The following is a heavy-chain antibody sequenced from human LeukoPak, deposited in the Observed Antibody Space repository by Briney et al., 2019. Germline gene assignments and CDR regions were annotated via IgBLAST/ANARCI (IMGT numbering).Heavy chain of an antibody. J-gene: IGHJ4*02. Sequence: ASVKVSCKSSGYTFTDKHMHWVRQAPGQGLEWMGWIKPNIGGTNYPQKFLGRVTMTRDTSISTVYMEVTRLRSDDTAIYYCARENRIDGLFDFWGQGTLVTVSS. CDR2: IKPNIGGT. CDR3: ARENRIDGLFDF. D-gene: IGHD2-15*01. V-gene: IGHV1-2*02. CDR1: GYTFTDKH.